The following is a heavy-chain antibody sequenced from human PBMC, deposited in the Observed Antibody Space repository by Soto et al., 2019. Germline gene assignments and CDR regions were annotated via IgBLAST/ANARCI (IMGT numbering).Heavy chain of an antibody. V-gene: IGHV4-31*03. CDR1: GGSISSGGYY. CDR2: IYYSGSA. J-gene: IGHJ6*02. Sequence: SETLSLTCTVSGGSISSGGYYWSWIRQHPGKGLEWIGYIYYSGSAYYNPSLKSRVTISVDTSKNQFSLKLSSVTAADTAVYYCARELNCSGGSCYSYYYYYGMDVWGQGTTVTVSS. D-gene: IGHD2-15*01. CDR3: ARELNCSGGSCYSYYYYYGMDV.